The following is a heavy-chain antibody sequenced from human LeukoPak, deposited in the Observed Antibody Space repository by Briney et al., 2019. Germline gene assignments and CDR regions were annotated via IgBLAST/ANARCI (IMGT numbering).Heavy chain of an antibody. CDR1: GFTFSSYA. CDR3: ARGGPGFGGLPTVLDN. CDR2: ISSSTTFI. V-gene: IGHV3-21*01. Sequence: SGGSLRLSCAASGFTFSSYAMSWVRQAPGKGLEWVSSISSSTTFIDYADSVKGRFTISRDNAKDSLYLQMNSLRAEDTAVYYCARGGPGFGGLPTVLDNWGQGALVTVSS. D-gene: IGHD4-23*01. J-gene: IGHJ4*02.